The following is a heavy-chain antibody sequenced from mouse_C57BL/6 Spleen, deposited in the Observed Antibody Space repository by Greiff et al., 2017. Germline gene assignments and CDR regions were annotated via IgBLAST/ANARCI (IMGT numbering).Heavy chain of an antibody. J-gene: IGHJ2*01. CDR3: ARDYYGKGDY. D-gene: IGHD1-1*01. CDR2: ISSGSSTI. V-gene: IGHV5-17*01. CDR1: GFTFSDYG. Sequence: VMLVESGGGLVKPGGSLKLSCAASGFTFSDYGMHWVRQAPEKGLEWVAYISSGSSTIYYADTVKGRFTISRDNAKNTLFLQMTSLRSEDTAMYYCARDYYGKGDYWGQGTTLTVSS.